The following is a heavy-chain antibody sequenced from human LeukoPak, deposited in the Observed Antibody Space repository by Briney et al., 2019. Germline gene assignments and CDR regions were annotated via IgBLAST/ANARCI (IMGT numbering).Heavy chain of an antibody. CDR2: INHSGST. CDR3: ARGRTPSSGWESTDAFDI. Sequence: SETLSLTCAVYGGSFSGYYWSWIRQPPGKGLEWIGEINHSGSTNYNPPLKSRVTISVDTSKNQFSLKLSSVTAADTAVYYCARGRTPSSGWESTDAFDIWGQGTMVTVSS. J-gene: IGHJ3*02. CDR1: GGSFSGYY. V-gene: IGHV4-34*01. D-gene: IGHD6-19*01.